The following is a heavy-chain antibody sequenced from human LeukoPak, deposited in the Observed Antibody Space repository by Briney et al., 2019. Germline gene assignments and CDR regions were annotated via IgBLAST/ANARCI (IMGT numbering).Heavy chain of an antibody. D-gene: IGHD1-7*01. Sequence: GGSLRLSCAASGFTFSSYGMHWVRQAPGKGLEWVAVIWYDGSNKYYADSVKGRFTISRDNSKNTLYLQMNSLRAEDTAVYYCASHTKGTGTTLSYNWFDPWGQGTLVTVSS. CDR2: IWYDGSNK. V-gene: IGHV3-33*01. CDR3: ASHTKGTGTTLSYNWFDP. J-gene: IGHJ5*02. CDR1: GFTFSSYG.